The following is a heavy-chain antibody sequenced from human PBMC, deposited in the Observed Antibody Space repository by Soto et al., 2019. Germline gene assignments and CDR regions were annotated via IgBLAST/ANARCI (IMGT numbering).Heavy chain of an antibody. D-gene: IGHD2-15*01. J-gene: IGHJ4*02. Sequence: EVQLLESGGGLVQPGGSLRLSCAASGFTFSSYVMSWVRQAPGKGLEWVSAISGSGGSTYYADSVKGRFTISRDNSKNTLYLQMNSLRAEDTAVYYCAKGLAIVVVAATFDYWGQGTLVTVSS. CDR2: ISGSGGST. CDR3: AKGLAIVVVAATFDY. V-gene: IGHV3-23*01. CDR1: GFTFSSYV.